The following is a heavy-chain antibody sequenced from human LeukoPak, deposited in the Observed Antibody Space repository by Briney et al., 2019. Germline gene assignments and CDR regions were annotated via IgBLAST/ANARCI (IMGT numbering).Heavy chain of an antibody. V-gene: IGHV3-23*01. J-gene: IGHJ4*02. CDR1: GFTFSNYA. CDR3: ANLDSSGYYYFDY. CDR2: LSSSGGAT. Sequence: PGGSLRLSCVASGFTFSNYAMSWVRQAPGKGLEWVSILSSSGGATYYADSVKGRFTISRDNSKNTLYLQMNSLRAEDTAVYYCANLDSSGYYYFDYWGQGTLVTVSS. D-gene: IGHD3-22*01.